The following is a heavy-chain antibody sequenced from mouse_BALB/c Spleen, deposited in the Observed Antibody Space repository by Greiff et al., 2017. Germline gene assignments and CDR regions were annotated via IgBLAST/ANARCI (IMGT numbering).Heavy chain of an antibody. J-gene: IGHJ1*01. D-gene: IGHD1-1*01. CDR2: IDPANGNT. CDR3: ARTTVRDWYFDV. CDR1: GFNIKDTY. V-gene: IGHV14-3*02. Sequence: EVKLQESGAELVKPGASVKLSCTASGFNIKDTYMHWVKQRPEQGLEWIGRIDPANGNTKYDPKFQGKATITADTSSNTAYLQLSSLTSEDTAVYYCARTTVRDWYFDVWGAGTTVTVSS.